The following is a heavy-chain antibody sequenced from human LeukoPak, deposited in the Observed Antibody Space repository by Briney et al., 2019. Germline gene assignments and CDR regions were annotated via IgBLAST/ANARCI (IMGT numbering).Heavy chain of an antibody. J-gene: IGHJ6*02. CDR3: AKDVVAGSSRYYYGMDV. CDR1: GFTFSSYG. D-gene: IGHD6-19*01. V-gene: IGHV3-30*18. Sequence: QPGGSLRLSCAASGFTFSSYGMHWVRQAPGKGLEWVAVISYDGSNKYYADSVKGRFTISRDNSKNTLYLQMNSLRAEDTAVYYCAKDVVAGSSRYYYGMDVWGQGTTVTVSS. CDR2: ISYDGSNK.